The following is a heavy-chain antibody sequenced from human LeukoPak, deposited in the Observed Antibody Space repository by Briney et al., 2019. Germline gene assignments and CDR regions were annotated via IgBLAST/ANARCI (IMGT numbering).Heavy chain of an antibody. CDR1: GFTFSSYS. J-gene: IGHJ4*02. CDR3: AKGRVVRGVTPVYFDY. CDR2: ISSSSSYI. Sequence: GGSLRLSCAASGFTFSSYSMNWVRQAPGKGLEWVSSISSSSSYIYYADSVKGRFTISRDNSKNTLYLQMNSLRAEDTAVYYCAKGRVVRGVTPVYFDYWGQGTLVTVSS. V-gene: IGHV3-21*04. D-gene: IGHD3-10*01.